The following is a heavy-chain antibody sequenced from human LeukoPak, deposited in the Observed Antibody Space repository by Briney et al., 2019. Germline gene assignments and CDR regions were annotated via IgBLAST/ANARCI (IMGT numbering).Heavy chain of an antibody. D-gene: IGHD3-10*01. CDR1: GFTFSSYS. Sequence: GGSLRLSCAASGFTFSSYSMNWVRQAPGKGLEWVSSISSSSSYIYYADSVKGRFTTSRDNAKNSLYLQMNSLRAEDTAVYYCARERGEGGAFDIWGQGTMVTVSS. J-gene: IGHJ3*02. CDR2: ISSSSSYI. V-gene: IGHV3-21*01. CDR3: ARERGEGGAFDI.